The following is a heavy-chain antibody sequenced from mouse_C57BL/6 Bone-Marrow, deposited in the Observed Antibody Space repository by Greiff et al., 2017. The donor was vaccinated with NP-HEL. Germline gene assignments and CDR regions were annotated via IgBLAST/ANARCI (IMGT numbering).Heavy chain of an antibody. J-gene: IGHJ3*01. V-gene: IGHV1-19*01. CDR2: INPYNGGT. D-gene: IGHD3-2*02. Sequence: VQLQQSGPVLVKPGASVKMSCKASGYTFTDYYMNWVKQSHGKSLEWIGVINPYNGGTSYNQKFKGKATLTVDKSSSTAYMELNSLTSEDSAVYYCAWSDSSGYVWFAYWGQGTLVTVSA. CDR1: GYTFTDYY. CDR3: AWSDSSGYVWFAY.